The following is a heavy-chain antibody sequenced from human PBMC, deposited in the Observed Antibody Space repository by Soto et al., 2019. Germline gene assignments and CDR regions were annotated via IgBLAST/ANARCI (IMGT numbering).Heavy chain of an antibody. D-gene: IGHD1-20*01. Sequence: WGSLRLSCEASGFTLRNYAMTWIRQAPGKGLEWVSLISANDVGTYYAESVKTRFTISTDQSRNTVYLQMDSLRADDTAIYYCAKAKNDYNWDNRPPFDYWGQGTLVTVSS. V-gene: IGHV3-23*01. J-gene: IGHJ4*02. CDR1: GFTLRNYA. CDR2: ISANDVGT. CDR3: AKAKNDYNWDNRPPFDY.